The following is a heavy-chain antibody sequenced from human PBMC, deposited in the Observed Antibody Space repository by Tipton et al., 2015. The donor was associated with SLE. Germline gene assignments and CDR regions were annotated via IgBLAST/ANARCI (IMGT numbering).Heavy chain of an antibody. CDR3: ARVAYYDILTGYPDAFDI. CDR1: GGSISSYY. D-gene: IGHD3-9*01. V-gene: IGHV4-59*01. Sequence: TLSLTCTVSGGSISSYYWSWIRQPPGKGLEWIGYIYYSGSTNYNPSLKSRVTISVDTSKNQFSLKLSSVTAADTAVYYCARVAYYDILTGYPDAFDIWGQGTMVTVSS. CDR2: IYYSGST. J-gene: IGHJ3*02.